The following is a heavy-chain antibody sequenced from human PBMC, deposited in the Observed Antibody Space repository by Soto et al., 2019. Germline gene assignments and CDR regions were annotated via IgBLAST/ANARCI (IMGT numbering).Heavy chain of an antibody. V-gene: IGHV3-33*01. D-gene: IGHD3-3*01. CDR2: IWYDGSKQ. CDR1: GFTFSRYG. CDR3: ARDPGVTNYYFDY. J-gene: IGHJ4*02. Sequence: QVQLVESGGGVVQPGTSLRLSCAPSGFTFSRYGMHWVRQAQGKGLEWVAVIWYDGSKQDYADSVEGRFTISRDNSKNTLFLQMNSLRAEDTAVYYCARDPGVTNYYFDYWGQGTLVTVSS.